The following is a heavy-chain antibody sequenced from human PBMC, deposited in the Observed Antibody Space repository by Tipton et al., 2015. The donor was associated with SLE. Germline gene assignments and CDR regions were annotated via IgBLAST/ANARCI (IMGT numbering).Heavy chain of an antibody. CDR2: IYYSGSA. J-gene: IGHJ6*02. CDR3: ARINGITGPVGAPASYGMDV. Sequence: TLSLTCTVSGGSISSSSYYWGWIRQPPGKGLEWIGYIYYSGSANYNPSLKSRVTISVDTSKNQFSLKLSSVTAADTAVYYCARINGITGPVGAPASYGMDVWGQGTTVTVSS. CDR1: GGSISSSSYY. D-gene: IGHD1-20*01. V-gene: IGHV4-61*05.